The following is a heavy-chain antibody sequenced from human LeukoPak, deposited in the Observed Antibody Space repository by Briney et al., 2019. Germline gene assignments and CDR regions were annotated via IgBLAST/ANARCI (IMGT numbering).Heavy chain of an antibody. D-gene: IGHD3-3*01. Sequence: SETLSLTCTVSGGSISSSSYYWGWIRQPPGKGLEWIGSICYSGSTYYNPSLKSRVTISVDTSKNQFSLKLSSVTAADTAVYYCARQETATYYDFWSGYLGYFDYWGQGTLVTVSS. CDR2: ICYSGST. V-gene: IGHV4-39*01. J-gene: IGHJ4*02. CDR3: ARQETATYYDFWSGYLGYFDY. CDR1: GGSISSSSYY.